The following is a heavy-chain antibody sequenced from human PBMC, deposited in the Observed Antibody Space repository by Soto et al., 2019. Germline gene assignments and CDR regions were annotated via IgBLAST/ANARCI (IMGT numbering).Heavy chain of an antibody. CDR3: ARMAAGTSDNWFDP. CDR2: IYYSGST. V-gene: IGHV4-31*03. D-gene: IGHD6-13*01. J-gene: IGHJ5*02. CDR1: GGSISSGGYY. Sequence: KTSETLSLTCTVSGGSISSGGYYWSWIRQHPGKGLEWIGYIYYSGSTYYNPSLKSRVTISVDTSKNQFSLKLSSVTAADTAVYYCARMAAGTSDNWFDPWGQGTLVTVSS.